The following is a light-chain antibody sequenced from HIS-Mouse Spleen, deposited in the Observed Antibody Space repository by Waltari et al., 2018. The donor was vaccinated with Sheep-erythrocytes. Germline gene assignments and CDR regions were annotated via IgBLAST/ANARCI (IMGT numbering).Light chain of an antibody. J-gene: IGLJ1*01. V-gene: IGLV2-11*01. CDR1: SSDVGGYNY. Sequence: QSALTQPRSVSGSPGQSVTISCTGTSSDVGGYNYVSWYQQHPGKAPKLMIYDVSKRPSGVSVRFSGSKSGNTASLTISGLQAEDEADYYCCSYAGSYNYVFGTGTKVTVL. CDR2: DVS. CDR3: CSYAGSYNYV.